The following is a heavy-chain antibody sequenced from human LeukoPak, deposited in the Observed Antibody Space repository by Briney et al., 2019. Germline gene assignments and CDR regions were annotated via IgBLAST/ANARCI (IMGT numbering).Heavy chain of an antibody. CDR2: IYHSGTT. CDR3: ARGFETSYRYTFYY. Sequence: PSGTLSLTCAVSGAFITNSHWWSWARQPPGKGLEWIGEIYHSGTTNYNPSLQSRVTMSVDTSKNQFSLKLSSVTAADTAVYYCARGFETSYRYTFYYWGQGTLVTVSS. D-gene: IGHD3-16*02. CDR1: GAFITNSHW. V-gene: IGHV4-4*02. J-gene: IGHJ4*02.